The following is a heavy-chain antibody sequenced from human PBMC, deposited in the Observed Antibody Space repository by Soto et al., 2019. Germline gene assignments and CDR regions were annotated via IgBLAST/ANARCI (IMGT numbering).Heavy chain of an antibody. D-gene: IGHD2-15*01. Sequence: QITLKESGPTLVKPTQTLTLTCTFSGFSLSTSGVGVGWIRQPPGKALEWLALIYWDDDKRYSPSLKSRLTITKDTSKNQVVLTMTNLDPVDTATYFCAHMGHRSRRVYFDSWGQGTLVTVSS. CDR2: IYWDDDK. J-gene: IGHJ4*02. V-gene: IGHV2-5*02. CDR3: AHMGHRSRRVYFDS. CDR1: GFSLSTSGVG.